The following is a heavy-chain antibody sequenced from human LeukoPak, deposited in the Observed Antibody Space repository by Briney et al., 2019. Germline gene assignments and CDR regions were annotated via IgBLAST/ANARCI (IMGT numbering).Heavy chain of an antibody. V-gene: IGHV3-30*18. CDR2: ISYDGSKR. D-gene: IGHD3-10*01. CDR3: AKGSSCYGAGPCDY. J-gene: IGHJ4*02. CDR1: GSTFLSYD. Sequence: QPGRSLSLSGAASGSTFLSYDMDWVRQTPGKGLEWVAEISYDGSKRDYLDSVKGRFPISKDNSKNTLSQQLNNRRAHDTAVYLCAKGSSCYGAGPCDYWGQGTLVTVSS.